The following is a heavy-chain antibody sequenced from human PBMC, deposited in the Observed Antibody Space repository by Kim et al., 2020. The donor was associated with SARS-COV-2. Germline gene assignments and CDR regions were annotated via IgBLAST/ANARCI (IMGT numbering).Heavy chain of an antibody. D-gene: IGHD3-10*01. V-gene: IGHV1-18*01. CDR3: ARDIPITMVRGHAFDI. J-gene: IGHJ3*02. Sequence: KLQGRVTMTTDTSTSTAYMELRSLRSDDTAVYYCARDIPITMVRGHAFDIWGQGTMVTVSS.